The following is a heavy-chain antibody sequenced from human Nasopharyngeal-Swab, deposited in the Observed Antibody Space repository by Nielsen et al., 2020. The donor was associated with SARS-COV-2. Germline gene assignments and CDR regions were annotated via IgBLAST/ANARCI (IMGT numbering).Heavy chain of an antibody. CDR3: ARGGGLGYYDFWSGYSQTSDAFDI. Sequence: SETLSLTCTVSGGSISSCYWSWIRQPPGKGLEWIGYIYYSGSTNYNPSLKSRVTISVDTSKNQFSLKLSSVTAADTAVYYCARGGGLGYYDFWSGYSQTSDAFDIWGQGTMVTVSS. CDR1: GGSISSCY. V-gene: IGHV4-59*01. CDR2: IYYSGST. D-gene: IGHD3-3*01. J-gene: IGHJ3*02.